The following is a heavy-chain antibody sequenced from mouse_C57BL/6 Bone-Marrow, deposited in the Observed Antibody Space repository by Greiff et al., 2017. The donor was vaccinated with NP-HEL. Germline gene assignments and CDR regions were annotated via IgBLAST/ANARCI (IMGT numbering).Heavy chain of an antibody. J-gene: IGHJ1*03. V-gene: IGHV12-3*01. D-gene: IGHD2-3*01. CDR2: ITHSGET. CDR3: AGDYDGYWYCDV. Sequence: VQLQESGPGLVKPSQSLFLTCSITGFPITSGYYWIWIRQSPGKPLEWMGYITHSGETFYNPSLQSPISITRETSKYQFFLQLNSVTTEDTAMYYCAGDYDGYWYCDVWGTGTTVTVSS. CDR1: GFPITSGYY.